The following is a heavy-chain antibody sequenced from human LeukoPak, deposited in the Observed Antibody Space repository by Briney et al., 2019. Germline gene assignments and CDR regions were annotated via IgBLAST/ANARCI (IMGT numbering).Heavy chain of an antibody. V-gene: IGHV4-34*01. CDR2: INHSGST. J-gene: IGHJ4*02. CDR3: ATFRGSPRRGPLDN. D-gene: IGHD2-21*01. CDR1: GGSFSGYY. Sequence: SETLSLTCAVYGGSFSGYYWSWIRQPPGKGLEWIGEINHSGSTNYNPSLKSRVTISVDTSKNQFTLKLSSVTAADTAVYYCATFRGSPRRGPLDNWGQGTLVSVSS.